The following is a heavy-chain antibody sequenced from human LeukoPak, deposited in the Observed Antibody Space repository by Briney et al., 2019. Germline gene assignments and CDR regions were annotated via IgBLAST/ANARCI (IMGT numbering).Heavy chain of an antibody. CDR2: IYHSGTT. J-gene: IGHJ4*02. Sequence: SETLSLTCTVSDYSISSGYYWGWIRQPPGKGLEWIGSIYHSGTTYYKPSLESRVTISVDTSKNQFSLKLSSVTAADTAIYYCVRDLYDSGDYYYSRQFDYWGQGTLVTVSS. CDR1: DYSISSGYY. CDR3: VRDLYDSGDYYYSRQFDY. D-gene: IGHD3-22*01. V-gene: IGHV4-38-2*02.